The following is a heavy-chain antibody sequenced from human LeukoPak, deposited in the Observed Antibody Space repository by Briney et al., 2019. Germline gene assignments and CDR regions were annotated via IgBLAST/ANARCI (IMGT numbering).Heavy chain of an antibody. D-gene: IGHD3-22*01. J-gene: IGHJ4*02. Sequence: GGSLRLSCAASGFTFSSYAMSWVRQAPGKGLDWVSTLSGSGGNTYYADSVKGRVTISRDNSKNTLYLQVNSLRAEDTAVYHCAKGSYYYDSADYFDYWGQGTLVTVSS. CDR2: LSGSGGNT. V-gene: IGHV3-23*01. CDR3: AKGSYYYDSADYFDY. CDR1: GFTFSSYA.